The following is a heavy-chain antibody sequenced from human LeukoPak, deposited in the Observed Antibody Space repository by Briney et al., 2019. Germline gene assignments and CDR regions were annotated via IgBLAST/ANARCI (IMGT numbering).Heavy chain of an antibody. V-gene: IGHV1-2*02. CDR3: ARVLWFGELYWFDP. CDR2: INPNSGGT. J-gene: IGHJ5*02. Sequence: GASVKVPCKASGYTFTGYYMHWVRQAPGQGLEWMGWINPNSGGTNYAQKFQGRVTMTRDTSISTAYMELSRLRSDDTAVYYCARVLWFGELYWFDPWGQGTLVTVSS. D-gene: IGHD3-10*01. CDR1: GYTFTGYY.